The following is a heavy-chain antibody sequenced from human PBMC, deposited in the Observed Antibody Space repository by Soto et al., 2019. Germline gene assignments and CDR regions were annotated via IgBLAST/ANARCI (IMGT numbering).Heavy chain of an antibody. CDR2: INPGDSDI. Sequence: GESLKISCKASGYSFTTYWIAWVRQMPGKGLEWMGIINPGDSDIRYSPSFQGQVTISADKSISTAYLQWSSLKASDTAMYYCARAEGYNLGYWGQGTLVTVSS. V-gene: IGHV5-51*01. J-gene: IGHJ4*02. CDR3: ARAEGYNLGY. CDR1: GYSFTTYW. D-gene: IGHD1-1*01.